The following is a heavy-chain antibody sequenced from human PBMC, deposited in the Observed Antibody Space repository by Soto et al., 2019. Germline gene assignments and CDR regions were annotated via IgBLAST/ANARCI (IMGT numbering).Heavy chain of an antibody. CDR2: IYDSESA. D-gene: IGHD6-6*01. V-gene: IGHV4-31*01. CDR3: ARASSSSSAADY. Sequence: QVQLQESGPGLVKPSQTLSLTCNVSGESISSGGYYWSWIRHHPRKGLEWIGYIYDSESAYYNPSLKSIVTISMDTSKHHFAMRLSSVTDADTAVYYCARASSSSSAADYWGQGTLVTVSS. CDR1: GESISSGGYY. J-gene: IGHJ4*02.